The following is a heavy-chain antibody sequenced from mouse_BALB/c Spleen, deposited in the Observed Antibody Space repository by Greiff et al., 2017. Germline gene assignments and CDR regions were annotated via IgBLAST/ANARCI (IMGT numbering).Heavy chain of an antibody. CDR3: ARGIWGNYMFAY. Sequence: QVQLQQSGAELAKPGASVKMSCKASGYTFTSYWMHWVKQRPGQGLEWIGYINPSTGYTEYNQKFKDKATLTADKSSSTAYMQLSSLTSEDSAVYYCARGIWGNYMFAYWGQGTLVTVSA. CDR2: INPSTGYT. V-gene: IGHV1-7*01. D-gene: IGHD2-1*01. CDR1: GYTFTSYW. J-gene: IGHJ3*01.